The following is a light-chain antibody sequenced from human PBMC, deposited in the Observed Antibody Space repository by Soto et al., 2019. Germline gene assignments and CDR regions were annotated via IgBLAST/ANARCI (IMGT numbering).Light chain of an antibody. CDR3: HCYDRSLSAYV. J-gene: IGLJ1*01. CDR1: SSNIGATYD. Sequence: QSVLTQPPSVSGAPGQWVTIFCSGSSSNIGATYDVHWYQQLPGTAPKLLIYGNSNRPSGVPDRFSGSKSGTSASLAIAGLQAXXXAXXYCHCYDRSLSAYVFGTGTKLTVL. CDR2: GNS. V-gene: IGLV1-40*01.